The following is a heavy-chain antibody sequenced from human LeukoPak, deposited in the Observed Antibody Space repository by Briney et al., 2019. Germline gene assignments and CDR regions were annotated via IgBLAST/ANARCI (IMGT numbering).Heavy chain of an antibody. CDR3: ARDVDGGDWNDY. CDR2: ISGSGGST. Sequence: GGSLRLSCAASGFTFSSYAMSWVRQAPGKGLEWVSAISGSGGSTYYADSVKGRFTISRDNSKNTLYLQMNSLRAEDTAVYYCARDVDGGDWNDYWGQGTLVTVSS. V-gene: IGHV3-23*01. D-gene: IGHD2-21*02. J-gene: IGHJ4*02. CDR1: GFTFSSYA.